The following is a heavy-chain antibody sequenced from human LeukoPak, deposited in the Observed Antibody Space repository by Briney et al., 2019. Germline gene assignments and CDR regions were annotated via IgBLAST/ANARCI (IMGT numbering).Heavy chain of an antibody. CDR2: IYYSGST. CDR3: ARGVRQLLDY. CDR1: GGSISSGGYY. D-gene: IGHD2-2*01. V-gene: IGHV4-31*03. Sequence: PSETLSLTCTVSGGSISSGGYYWSWIRQHSGKGLEWIGYIYYSGSTYYNPSLKSRVTISVDTSKNQFSLKLSSVTAADTAVYYCARGVRQLLDYWGQGTLVTVSS. J-gene: IGHJ4*02.